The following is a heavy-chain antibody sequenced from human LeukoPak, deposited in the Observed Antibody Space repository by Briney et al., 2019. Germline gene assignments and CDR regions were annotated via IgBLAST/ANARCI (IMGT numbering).Heavy chain of an antibody. D-gene: IGHD3-22*01. CDR1: GFTFSNAW. Sequence: GGSLRLSCAASGFTFSNAWMSWVRQSPGKGLEWVGRIKSKTDGGTTDYAAPVKGRFTISRDDSKNTLYLQMNSLKTEDTAVYYCTTGPYHCDSSEPFDYWGQGTLVTVSS. V-gene: IGHV3-15*01. CDR2: IKSKTDGGTT. CDR3: TTGPYHCDSSEPFDY. J-gene: IGHJ4*02.